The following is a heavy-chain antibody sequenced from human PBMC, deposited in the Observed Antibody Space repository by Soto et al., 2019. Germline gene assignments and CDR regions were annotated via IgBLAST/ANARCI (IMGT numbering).Heavy chain of an antibody. CDR3: AREMGACSDSTCYPGRYDT. Sequence: GGSLRRSCAASGFTFTSYSMNWVRQAPGQGLEWVSYITSKSTTIKYADSVKGRFTVSRDNAKNSLYLQLNSLRDEDTAVYYCAREMGACSDSTCYPGRYDTWSQGTLVTVSS. D-gene: IGHD1-26*01. V-gene: IGHV3-48*02. CDR2: ITSKSTTI. CDR1: GFTFTSYS. J-gene: IGHJ5*02.